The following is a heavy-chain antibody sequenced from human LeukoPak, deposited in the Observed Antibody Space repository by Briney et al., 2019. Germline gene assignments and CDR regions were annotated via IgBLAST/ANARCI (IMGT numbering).Heavy chain of an antibody. Sequence: GRSLRLSCAASGFTFSSYGMHWVRQAPGKGLEWVAVIWYDGNNKYYADSVKGRFTISRDNSKNTLYLQMNSLRAEDTAVYYCARVGVDCSSTSCYDGMDVWGKGTTVTVSS. D-gene: IGHD2-2*01. CDR1: GFTFSSYG. CDR2: IWYDGNNK. V-gene: IGHV3-33*01. J-gene: IGHJ6*04. CDR3: ARVGVDCSSTSCYDGMDV.